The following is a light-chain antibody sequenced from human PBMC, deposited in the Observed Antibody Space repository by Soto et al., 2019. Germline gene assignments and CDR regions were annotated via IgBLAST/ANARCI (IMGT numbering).Light chain of an antibody. J-gene: IGKJ4*01. CDR1: QSVSNY. CDR3: KKLNYYPLT. CDR2: DAS. Sequence: LSPGERAILSRRASQSVSNYLAWYQQRPGQANRLLIYDASNRATGVPARFSGSGSGTEFTLTITSVQPEEFATYYCKKLNYYPLTVGGGTKVDIK. V-gene: IGKV3-11*01.